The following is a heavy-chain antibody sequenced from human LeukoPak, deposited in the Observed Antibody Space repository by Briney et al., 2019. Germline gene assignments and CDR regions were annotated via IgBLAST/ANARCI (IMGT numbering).Heavy chain of an antibody. CDR1: GFSFGTYW. D-gene: IGHD7-27*01. CDR3: VRTLGDA. V-gene: IGHV3-74*01. CDR2: INVEGSIT. Sequence: GGSLRLPCAASGFSFGTYWMHWVRQAPGKGLLWVARINVEGSITTYADSVKGRFTISRDNAKNALYLQMNSLRAGDTAVYYCVRTLGDAWGQGTLVTVSS. J-gene: IGHJ5*02.